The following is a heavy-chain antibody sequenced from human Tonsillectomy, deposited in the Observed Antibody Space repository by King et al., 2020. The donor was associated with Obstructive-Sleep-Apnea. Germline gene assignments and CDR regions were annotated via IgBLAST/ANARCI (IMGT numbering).Heavy chain of an antibody. V-gene: IGHV4-59*08. CDR1: GGSISTYY. Sequence: QLQLQESGPGLVKPSETLSLTCTVSGGSISTYYWSWIRQPPGKGLEWIGYIYYSGHTDYHPSLTSRVAMSVDTSKNQFSLNLNSVTAADTAVYYCVRSLHHSGRFDPNVDCWGQGTLVTVSS. CDR2: IYYSGHT. J-gene: IGHJ4*02. D-gene: IGHD3-10*01. CDR3: VRSLHHSGRFDPNVDC.